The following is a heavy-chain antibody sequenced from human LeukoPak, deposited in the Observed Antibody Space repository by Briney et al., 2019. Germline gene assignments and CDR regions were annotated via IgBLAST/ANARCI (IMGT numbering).Heavy chain of an antibody. CDR3: ARDFFPIVDSTWYEIGY. D-gene: IGHD6-13*01. Sequence: GGSLRLSCAASGFTFRSYWMSWVRQAPGKGLEWVANIKQDGSEKYYVDSVKGRFTISRDNSKNTLYLQMDSLRSEDTAVYYCARDFFPIVDSTWYEIGYWGQGTLVAVSS. CDR2: IKQDGSEK. V-gene: IGHV3-7*01. CDR1: GFTFRSYW. J-gene: IGHJ4*02.